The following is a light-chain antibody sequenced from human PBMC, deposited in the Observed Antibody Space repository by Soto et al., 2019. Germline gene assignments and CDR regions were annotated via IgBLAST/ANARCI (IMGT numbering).Light chain of an antibody. J-gene: IGLJ2*01. CDR3: ASWDDRLGAVI. Sequence: QSVLTQPPSASGTPGQRVTISCSGSSSNIGSNTVNWYQQLPGTAPKLLIYSNNQRPSGVPDRFSGSKSGTSASLAISGLQSEDEADYYYASWDDRLGAVIFGGGTKVTVL. CDR1: SSNIGSNT. V-gene: IGLV1-44*01. CDR2: SNN.